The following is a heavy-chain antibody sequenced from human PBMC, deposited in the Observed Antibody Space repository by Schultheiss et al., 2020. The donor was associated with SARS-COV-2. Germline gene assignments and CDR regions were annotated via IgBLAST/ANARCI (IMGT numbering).Heavy chain of an antibody. J-gene: IGHJ3*02. Sequence: SETLSLTCTVSGGSISSYYWSWIRQPAGKGLEWIGYIYYSGSTNYNPSLKSRVTISVDTSKNQFSLKLSSVTAADTAVYYCARLRDGYNDDAFDIWGQGTMVTVSS. D-gene: IGHD5-24*01. CDR1: GGSISSYY. CDR2: IYYSGST. V-gene: IGHV4-59*12. CDR3: ARLRDGYNDDAFDI.